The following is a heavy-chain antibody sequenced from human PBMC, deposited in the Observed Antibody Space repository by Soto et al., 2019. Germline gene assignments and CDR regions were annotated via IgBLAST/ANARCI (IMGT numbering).Heavy chain of an antibody. CDR2: IYYSGST. D-gene: IGHD3-16*02. Sequence: QLQLQESGPGLVKPSETLSLTCTVPGGSISSSTYSWGWIRQPPGKGLEWIGTIYYSGSTYYNPYLKSRVTISVDTSKNHFSLQLSSVTAADTAVYSCVCLSTYYYTMDVWGQGTTVTVSS. J-gene: IGHJ6*02. CDR1: GGSISSSTYS. CDR3: VCLSTYYYTMDV. V-gene: IGHV4-39*02.